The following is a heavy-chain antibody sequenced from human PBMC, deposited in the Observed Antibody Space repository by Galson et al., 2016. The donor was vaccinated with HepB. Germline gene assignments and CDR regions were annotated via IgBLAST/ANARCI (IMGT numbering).Heavy chain of an antibody. D-gene: IGHD1-1*01. Sequence: SLRLSCAASGSGFTFGSYWMSWVRQAPGKGLEWVANINQIRSEKYYVDSVKGRFTISRDNAEKSVYLEMNSLRAEDTAVYYCAREQSGYKWAFDSWGQGTLVTVSS. J-gene: IGHJ4*02. V-gene: IGHV3-7*01. CDR1: GSGFTFGSYW. CDR2: INQIRSEK. CDR3: AREQSGYKWAFDS.